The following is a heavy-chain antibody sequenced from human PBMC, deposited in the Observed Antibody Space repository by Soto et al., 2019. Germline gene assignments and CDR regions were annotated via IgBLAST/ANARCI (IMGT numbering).Heavy chain of an antibody. CDR2: ISAYNGNR. J-gene: IGHJ5*02. Sequence: QVQLVQSGAEVKKPGASVKVSCKASGYTFTSYGISWVRQAPGQGLEWMGWISAYNGNRNYAQKLQGRVTMTTDTSVSXXYMELRSLRSDDTAVYYCARDRGYCGGDCYSTASPWGQGTLVTVSS. D-gene: IGHD2-21*02. V-gene: IGHV1-18*01. CDR3: ARDRGYCGGDCYSTASP. CDR1: GYTFTSYG.